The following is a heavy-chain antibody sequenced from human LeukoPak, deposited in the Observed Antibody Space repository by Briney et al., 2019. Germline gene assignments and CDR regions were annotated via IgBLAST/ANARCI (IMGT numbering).Heavy chain of an antibody. CDR1: GYSISSGYY. D-gene: IGHD6-13*01. CDR2: IYHSGST. CDR3: ARGYFSSWYINWFDP. Sequence: SETLSLTCTVSGYSISSGYYWGWIRQPPGKGLEWIGTIYHSGSTYYNPSLKSRVTISVDTSKNQFSLKLSSVTAADTAVYYCARGYFSSWYINWFDPWGQGTLVTVSS. J-gene: IGHJ5*02. V-gene: IGHV4-38-2*02.